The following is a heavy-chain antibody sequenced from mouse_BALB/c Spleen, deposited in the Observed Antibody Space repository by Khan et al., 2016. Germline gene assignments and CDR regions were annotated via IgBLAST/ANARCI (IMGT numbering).Heavy chain of an antibody. D-gene: IGHD4-1*01. CDR2: IWRGGST. Sequence: QVQLKASGPGLVQPSQSLSITCTVAGFSLTSYGVHWVRQSPGKGLEWLGVIWRGGSTDYNAAFMSRLSITKDNSKSQVFFKMNSLQADDTAIYYCANANWDVIYYYAMDYWGQGTSVTVSS. CDR3: ANANWDVIYYYAMDY. J-gene: IGHJ4*01. V-gene: IGHV2-5*01. CDR1: GFSLTSYG.